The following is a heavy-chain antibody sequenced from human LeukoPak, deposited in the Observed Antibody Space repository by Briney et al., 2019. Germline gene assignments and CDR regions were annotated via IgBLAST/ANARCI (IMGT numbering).Heavy chain of an antibody. CDR2: IRYDGNNK. J-gene: IGHJ3*02. D-gene: IGHD4-17*01. CDR1: GFTFRSYG. V-gene: IGHV3-30*02. CDR3: AKGYGDLVAFDI. Sequence: GGSLRLSCAASGFTFRSYGMDWVRQAPGKGLEWVAFIRYDGNNKDYADSVKGRFTISRYNSKNTLYLQMNSLRAEDTAVYYCAKGYGDLVAFDIWGQGTMVTVSS.